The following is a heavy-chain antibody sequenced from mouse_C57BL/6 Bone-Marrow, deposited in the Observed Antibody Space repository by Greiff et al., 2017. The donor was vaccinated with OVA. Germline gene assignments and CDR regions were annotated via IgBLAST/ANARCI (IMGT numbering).Heavy chain of an antibody. J-gene: IGHJ1*03. CDR1: GFTFSDFY. V-gene: IGHV7-1*01. Sequence: EVQRVESGGGLVQSGRSLRLSCATSGFTFSDFYMEWVRQAPGKGLEWIAASRNKANDYTTEYSASVKGRFIVSRDTSQSILYLQMNALRAEDTAIYYCARDGIPRGNFDVWGTGTTVTVSS. CDR2: SRNKANDYTT. CDR3: ARDGIPRGNFDV. D-gene: IGHD2-14*01.